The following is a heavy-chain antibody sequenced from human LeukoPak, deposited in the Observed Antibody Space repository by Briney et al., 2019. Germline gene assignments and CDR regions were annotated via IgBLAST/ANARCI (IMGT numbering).Heavy chain of an antibody. Sequence: GGSLRLSCAASGFTFSSYAMSWVRQAPGKGLEWVSTISSSGGSTYYADSVKGRFIISRDNSKNTLYLQMNSLRAEDTAVYYCAKVVGATTRGYFDYWGQGTLVTVSS. D-gene: IGHD1-26*01. CDR3: AKVVGATTRGYFDY. V-gene: IGHV3-23*01. J-gene: IGHJ4*02. CDR1: GFTFSSYA. CDR2: ISSSGGST.